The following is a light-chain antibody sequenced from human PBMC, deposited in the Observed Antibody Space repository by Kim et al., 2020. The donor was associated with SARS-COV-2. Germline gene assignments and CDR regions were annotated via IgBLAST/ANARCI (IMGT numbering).Light chain of an antibody. Sequence: DIQLTQSPSSLSASVGDRVTITCRASQGISSYLAWYQQKAGKVPKLLIYAASALQSGVPSRFRCSGSGTDFTLTISSLQPEDVATYYCQRYNSVPWTFGQGTKVDIK. V-gene: IGKV1-27*01. CDR2: AAS. CDR3: QRYNSVPWT. J-gene: IGKJ1*01. CDR1: QGISSY.